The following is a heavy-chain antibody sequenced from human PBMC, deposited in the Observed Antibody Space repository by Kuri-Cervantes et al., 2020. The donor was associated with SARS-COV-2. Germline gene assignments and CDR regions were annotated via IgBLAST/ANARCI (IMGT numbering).Heavy chain of an antibody. D-gene: IGHD1-7*01. J-gene: IGHJ4*02. CDR2: ISAYNGNT. V-gene: IGHV1-18*04. Sequence: ASVKVSCKASGYTLTSYGITWVRQAPGQGLEWVGWISAYNGNTNYAQKLQGRVTMTTDTSTSTAYMELRSLRSDDTAVYYCARVRKITGTTPDYWGQGTLVTVSS. CDR3: ARVRKITGTTPDY. CDR1: GYTLTSYG.